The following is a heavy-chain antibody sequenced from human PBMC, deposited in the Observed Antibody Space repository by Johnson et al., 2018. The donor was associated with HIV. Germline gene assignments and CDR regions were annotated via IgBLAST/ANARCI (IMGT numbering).Heavy chain of an antibody. V-gene: IGHV3-20*04. CDR2: INYYGSST. CDR3: ARGFSSGYNDAFDI. Sequence: VQLVESGGGLVQPGGSLRLSCVASGFTFDDYGMSWVRQVPGKGLEWVSGINYYGSSTGYADSVKGRFTISRDNAKNSLYLQMNSLRVEDTALYYCARGFSSGYNDAFDIWGQATMVTVS. D-gene: IGHD3-22*01. J-gene: IGHJ3*02. CDR1: GFTFDDYG.